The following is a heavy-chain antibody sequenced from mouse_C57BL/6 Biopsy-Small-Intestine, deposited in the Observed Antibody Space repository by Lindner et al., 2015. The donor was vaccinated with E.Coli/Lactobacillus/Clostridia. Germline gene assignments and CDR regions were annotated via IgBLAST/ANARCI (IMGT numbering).Heavy chain of an antibody. D-gene: IGHD1-1*01. CDR1: GYAFTNYL. CDR2: IHLGSGDI. V-gene: IGHV1-54*01. CDR3: AREAYYYGSSPYALDY. Sequence: VQLQESGAELVRPGTSVKVSCKASGYAFTNYLIEWVKQRPGQGLEWIGSIHLGSGDIKYNEKFKGKATLTADKSSSTAYMQLSSLTSEDSAVYFCAREAYYYGSSPYALDYWGQGTSVTVSS. J-gene: IGHJ4*01.